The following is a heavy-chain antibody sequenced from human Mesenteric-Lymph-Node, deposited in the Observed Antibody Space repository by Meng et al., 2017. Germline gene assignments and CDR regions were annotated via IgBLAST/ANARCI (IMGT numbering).Heavy chain of an antibody. Sequence: ASVKVSCKASGYTFTSYDINWVRQATGQGLEWMGWMNPNSGNTGYAQKFQGRVTMTRNTSISTAYMELSSLRSEDTAVYYCARDRRGLQRYNWFDPWGQGTLVTVSS. J-gene: IGHJ5*02. D-gene: IGHD5-24*01. CDR3: ARDRRGLQRYNWFDP. V-gene: IGHV1-8*01. CDR2: MNPNSGNT. CDR1: GYTFTSYD.